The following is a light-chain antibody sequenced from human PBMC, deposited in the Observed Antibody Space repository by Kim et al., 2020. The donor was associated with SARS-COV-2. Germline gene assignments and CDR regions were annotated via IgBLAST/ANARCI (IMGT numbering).Light chain of an antibody. CDR3: SSYTTSASYV. CDR1: SSDIGHANY. J-gene: IGLJ1*01. Sequence: GQSTTTPCTGSSSDIGHANYVSWYQQYPGKAPKLMIFNVAQRPSGISNRFSGSKSGDTASLTISGLQAEDEADYYCSSYTTSASYVFGTGTKVTVL. V-gene: IGLV2-14*04. CDR2: NVA.